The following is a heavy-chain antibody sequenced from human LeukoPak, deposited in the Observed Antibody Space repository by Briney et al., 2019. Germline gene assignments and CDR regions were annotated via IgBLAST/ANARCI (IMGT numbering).Heavy chain of an antibody. Sequence: ASVKVSCKASGGTFSSYGISWVRQAPGQGLEWMGWISAYNGNTNYAQKLQGRVTMTTDTSTSTAYMELRSLRSDDTAVYYCARGPHTWYYDFWSGSEGWFDPWGQGTLVTVSS. J-gene: IGHJ5*02. CDR1: GGTFSSYG. CDR2: ISAYNGNT. CDR3: ARGPHTWYYDFWSGSEGWFDP. V-gene: IGHV1-18*01. D-gene: IGHD3-3*01.